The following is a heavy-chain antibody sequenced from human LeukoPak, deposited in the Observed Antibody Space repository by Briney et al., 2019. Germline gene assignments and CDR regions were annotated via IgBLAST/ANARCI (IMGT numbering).Heavy chain of an antibody. CDR3: ARGIPSVYYFDL. CDR2: LHYAGAT. CDR1: GGSISGFY. V-gene: IGHV4-34*01. D-gene: IGHD5/OR15-5a*01. Sequence: SETLSLTCAVHGGSISGFYWSWFRQPPGKGLEWIGELHYAGATSYSPSLRGRVTISAGTSDSQFSLTVNSVTAADTAVYYCARGIPSVYYFDLWGRGTLVTVSP. J-gene: IGHJ2*01.